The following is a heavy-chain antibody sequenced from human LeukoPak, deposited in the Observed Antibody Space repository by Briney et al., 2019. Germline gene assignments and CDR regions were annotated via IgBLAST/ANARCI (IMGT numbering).Heavy chain of an antibody. J-gene: IGHJ4*02. V-gene: IGHV1-69*04. D-gene: IGHD4-23*01. Sequence: GASVKVSCKASGGTFSSYAISWVRQAPGQGLEWMGRIIPIFGIANYAQKFQGRVTITADKSTSTAYMELSSLRSEDTAVYYCARDWRPDYGGSQYFDHWGQGTLVTVSS. CDR3: ARDWRPDYGGSQYFDH. CDR1: GGTFSSYA. CDR2: IIPIFGIA.